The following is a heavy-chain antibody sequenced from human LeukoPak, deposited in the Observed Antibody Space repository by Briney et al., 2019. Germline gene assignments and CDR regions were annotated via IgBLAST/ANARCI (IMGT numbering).Heavy chain of an antibody. CDR2: INHSGST. Sequence: SGTLSLTCAVYGGSFSGYYWSWIRQPPGKGLEWIGEINHSGSTNYNPSLKSRGTISVDTPKHQFSLKLSSVTAADTAVYYCASSEYDILTGYNDYWGQGTLVTVSS. V-gene: IGHV4-34*01. CDR1: GGSFSGYY. D-gene: IGHD3-9*01. CDR3: ASSEYDILTGYNDY. J-gene: IGHJ4*02.